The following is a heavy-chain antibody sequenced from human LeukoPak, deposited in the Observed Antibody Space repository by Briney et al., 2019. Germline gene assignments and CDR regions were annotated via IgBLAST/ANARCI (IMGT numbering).Heavy chain of an antibody. CDR2: INHSGNT. V-gene: IGHV4-30-4*08. Sequence: SETLSLTCSVSGGSLSSDDDYWSWIPHPPGKALEWIGYINHSGNTYYIPSLRSRATMSIDTSKIRFSLELSSVTAADTAIYYCARYTVTNLLDYWGQGTLVTVSS. D-gene: IGHD4-17*01. CDR1: GGSLSSDDDY. CDR3: ARYTVTNLLDY. J-gene: IGHJ4*02.